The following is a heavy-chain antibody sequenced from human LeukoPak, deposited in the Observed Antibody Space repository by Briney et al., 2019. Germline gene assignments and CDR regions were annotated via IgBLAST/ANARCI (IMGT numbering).Heavy chain of an antibody. Sequence: GGSLRLSCTGSGFIFDTHTPTWVRQAPGKGLEWVASISGSGDSTNYGDSVKGRFTISRDNFKRTVHLEMSNLRADDTAMYYCVRRAAVRGMDFWGLGTTVMVSS. CDR2: ISGSGDST. V-gene: IGHV3-23*01. D-gene: IGHD1-14*01. CDR1: GFIFDTHT. J-gene: IGHJ6*02. CDR3: VRRAAVRGMDF.